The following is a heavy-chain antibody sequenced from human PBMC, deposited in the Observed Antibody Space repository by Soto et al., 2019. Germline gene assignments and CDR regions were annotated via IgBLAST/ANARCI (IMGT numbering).Heavy chain of an antibody. J-gene: IGHJ4*02. Sequence: PSETLSLTCTVSGGSISSGGYYWSWIRQHPGKGLEWIGYIYYSGSTYYNPSLKSRVTISVDTSKNQFSLKLGSVTAADTAVYYCARGGPTYYYDSSGYGRFDYWGQGTLVTVSS. CDR2: IYYSGST. V-gene: IGHV4-31*03. CDR1: GGSISSGGYY. D-gene: IGHD3-22*01. CDR3: ARGGPTYYYDSSGYGRFDY.